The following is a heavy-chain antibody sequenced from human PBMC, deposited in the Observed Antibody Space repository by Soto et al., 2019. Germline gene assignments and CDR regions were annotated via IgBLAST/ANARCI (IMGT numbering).Heavy chain of an antibody. J-gene: IGHJ5*02. CDR1: GFTFDDYA. Sequence: GGSLRLSXAASGFTFDDYAMHWVRQAPGKGLEWVSGISWNSGSIGYADSVKGRFTISRDNAKNSLYLQMNSLRAEDTALYYCAQDILWRGIAVAYNWFDPWGQGTLVTVSS. CDR2: ISWNSGSI. CDR3: AQDILWRGIAVAYNWFDP. V-gene: IGHV3-9*01. D-gene: IGHD6-19*01.